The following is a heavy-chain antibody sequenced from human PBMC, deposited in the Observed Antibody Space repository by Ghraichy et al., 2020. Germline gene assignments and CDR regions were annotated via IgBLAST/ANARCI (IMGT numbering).Heavy chain of an antibody. Sequence: SETLSLTCAVYGGSFSGYYWSWIRQPPGKGLEWIGEINHSGSTNYNPSLKSRVTISVDTSKNQFSLKLSSVTAADTAVYYCASTDSSSWRDYWGQGTLVTVS. J-gene: IGHJ4*02. CDR2: INHSGST. V-gene: IGHV4-34*01. CDR3: ASTDSSSWRDY. D-gene: IGHD6-13*01. CDR1: GGSFSGYY.